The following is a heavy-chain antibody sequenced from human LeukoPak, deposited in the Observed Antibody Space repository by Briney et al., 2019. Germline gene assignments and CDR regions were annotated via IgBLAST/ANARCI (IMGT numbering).Heavy chain of an antibody. J-gene: IGHJ6*03. V-gene: IGHV1-46*01. CDR2: INPSGGST. CDR1: GYTFTSYY. CDR3: ARDPLAAAGRYYYYMDV. Sequence: GASVKVSCKASGYTFTSYYMHWVRQAPGQGLEWMGIINPSGGSTSYAQKFQGRVTMTRDMSTSTVYMELSSLRSGDTAVYYCARDPLAAAGRYYYYMDVWGKGTTVTVSS. D-gene: IGHD6-13*01.